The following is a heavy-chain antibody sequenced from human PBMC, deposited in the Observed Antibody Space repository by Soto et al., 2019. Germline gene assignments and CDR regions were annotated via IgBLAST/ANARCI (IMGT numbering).Heavy chain of an antibody. V-gene: IGHV4-34*01. CDR1: GGSFSGYY. CDR3: ARNRRSSGYYRYYYGMDV. J-gene: IGHJ6*02. Sequence: QVQLQQWGAGLLKPSETLSLTCAVYGGSFSGYYWRWIRQPPGKGLEWIGEINHSGSTNYNPSLKSRVTISVDTSKNQFSLKLSSVTAADTAVYYCARNRRSSGYYRYYYGMDVWGQGTTVTVSS. CDR2: INHSGST. D-gene: IGHD3-22*01.